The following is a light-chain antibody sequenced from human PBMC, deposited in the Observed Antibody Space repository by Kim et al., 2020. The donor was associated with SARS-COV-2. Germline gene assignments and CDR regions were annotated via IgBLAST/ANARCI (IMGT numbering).Light chain of an antibody. CDR3: QTWGTGIQV. CDR2: LNSDGSH. Sequence: ASLKLTCTLSSGHSSYAIAWHQQQPEKGPRYLMKLNSDGSHSKGDGIPDRFSGSSSGAERYLTISSLQSEDEADYYYQTWGTGIQVFGGGTKLTVL. J-gene: IGLJ2*01. V-gene: IGLV4-69*01. CDR1: SGHSSYA.